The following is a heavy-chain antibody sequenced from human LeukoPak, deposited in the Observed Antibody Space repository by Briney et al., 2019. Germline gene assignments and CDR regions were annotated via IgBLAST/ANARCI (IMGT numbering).Heavy chain of an antibody. Sequence: SETLSLTCTVSGGSTSSSSYYWSWIRQPPGKGLEWIGYIYYSGSTNYNPSLKSRVTISVDTSKNQFSLKLSSVTAADTAVYYCASNNYGYDPFDYWGQGTLVTVSS. CDR3: ASNNYGYDPFDY. CDR2: IYYSGST. D-gene: IGHD5-18*01. CDR1: GGSTSSSSYY. V-gene: IGHV4-61*01. J-gene: IGHJ4*02.